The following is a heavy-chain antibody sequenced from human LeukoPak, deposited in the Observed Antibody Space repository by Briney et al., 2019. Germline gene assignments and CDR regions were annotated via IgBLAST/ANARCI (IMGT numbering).Heavy chain of an antibody. D-gene: IGHD3-3*01. CDR2: ISAYNGNT. J-gene: IGHJ4*02. CDR3: ARDGITIFGVVISVPFDY. Sequence: VASVKVSCKASGYTFTSYGISWVRQAPGQGLEWMGWISAYNGNTNYAQKLQGRVTMTTDTSTSTAYMELRSLRSDDTAVYYCARDGITIFGVVISVPFDYWGQGTLVTVSS. CDR1: GYTFTSYG. V-gene: IGHV1-18*01.